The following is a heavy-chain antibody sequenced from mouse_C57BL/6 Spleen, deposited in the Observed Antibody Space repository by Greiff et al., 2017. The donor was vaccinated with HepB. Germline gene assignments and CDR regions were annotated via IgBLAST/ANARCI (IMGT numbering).Heavy chain of an antibody. J-gene: IGHJ2*01. CDR1: GFNIKDDY. D-gene: IGHD2-1*01. CDR2: IDPENGDT. CDR3: TTYGNLADY. V-gene: IGHV14-4*01. Sequence: LVESGAELVRPGASVKLSCTASGFNIKDDYMHWVKQRPEQGLEWIGWIDPENGDTEYASKFQGKATITADTSSNTAYLQLSSLTSEDTAVYYCTTYGNLADYWGQGTTLTVSS.